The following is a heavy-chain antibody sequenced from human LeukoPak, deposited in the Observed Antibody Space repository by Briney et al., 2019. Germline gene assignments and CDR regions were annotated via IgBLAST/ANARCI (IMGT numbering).Heavy chain of an antibody. CDR3: ARDQGGVGY. J-gene: IGHJ4*02. V-gene: IGHV3-66*01. CDR2: IYSDRST. CDR1: GFTFSSYS. Sequence: GGSLRLSCAASGFTFSSYSMNWVRQAPGKGLEWVSVIYSDRSTYYADSVKGRFTISRDNAKNSLYLQMNSLRAEDTAVYYCARDQGGVGYWGQGTLVTVSS. D-gene: IGHD3-16*01.